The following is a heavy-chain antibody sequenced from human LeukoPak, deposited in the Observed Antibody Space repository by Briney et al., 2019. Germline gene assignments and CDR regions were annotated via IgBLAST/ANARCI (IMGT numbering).Heavy chain of an antibody. V-gene: IGHV3-30*03. CDR2: ISYDGNNK. CDR3: ARHTLYGSGSYYVYYFDY. CDR1: GFTFSSYG. Sequence: GGSLRLSCAASGFTFSSYGMHWVRQAPGKGLEWVTVISYDGNNKYYADSVKGRFTISRDNSKNTLYLQMNSLRAEDTAVYYCARHTLYGSGSYYVYYFDYWGQGTLVTVSS. J-gene: IGHJ4*02. D-gene: IGHD3-10*01.